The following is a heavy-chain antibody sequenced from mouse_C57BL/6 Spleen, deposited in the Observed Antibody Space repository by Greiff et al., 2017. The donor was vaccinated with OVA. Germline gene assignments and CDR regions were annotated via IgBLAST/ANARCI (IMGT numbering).Heavy chain of an antibody. V-gene: IGHV1-15*01. J-gene: IGHJ3*01. Sequence: VQLQQSGAELVRPGASVTLSCKASGYTFTDYEMHWVKQTPVHGLEWIGAIDPETGGTAYNQKFKGKAILTADKSSSTAYMELRSLTSEDSAVYYCTRWYYGSSGFAYWGQGTLVTVSA. CDR3: TRWYYGSSGFAY. D-gene: IGHD1-1*01. CDR1: GYTFTDYE. CDR2: IDPETGGT.